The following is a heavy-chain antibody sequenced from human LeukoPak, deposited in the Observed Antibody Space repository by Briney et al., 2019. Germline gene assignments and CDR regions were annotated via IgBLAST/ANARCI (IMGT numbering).Heavy chain of an antibody. J-gene: IGHJ4*02. Sequence: GGSLRLSCAASGFTFSSYGMHWVRQAPGKGLEWVALIPYDGTNKYYADSVKGRFTISRDNSKNTLYLQMNSLRAEDTAVYYCAKVGFGELPQERIDYWGQGTLVTVSS. CDR1: GFTFSSYG. D-gene: IGHD3-10*01. V-gene: IGHV3-30*02. CDR3: AKVGFGELPQERIDY. CDR2: IPYDGTNK.